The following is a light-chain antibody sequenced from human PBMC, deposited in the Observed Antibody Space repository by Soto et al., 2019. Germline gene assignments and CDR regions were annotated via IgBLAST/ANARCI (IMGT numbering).Light chain of an antibody. V-gene: IGLV2-14*01. CDR1: STDVGGYNF. J-gene: IGLJ1*01. CDR3: SSYTSTGTPV. CDR2: EVT. Sequence: QSVLTQPASVSGSLGQSITISCTGTSTDVGGYNFVSWYQQHPDKAPILLIYEVTNRPSGVSNRFSGSKSGNTASLTISGLQAEDEADYYCSSYTSTGTPVFGTGTKVTVL.